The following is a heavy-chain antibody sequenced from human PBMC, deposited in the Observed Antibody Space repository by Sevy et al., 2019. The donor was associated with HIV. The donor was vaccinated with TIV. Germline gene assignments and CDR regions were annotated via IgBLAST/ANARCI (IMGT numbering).Heavy chain of an antibody. CDR3: ARDFGRDYYDSSGYYGY. CDR2: IKQDGSEK. CDR1: GFTFSSYW. J-gene: IGHJ4*02. Sequence: GESLKISCAASGFTFSSYWMSWVRQAPGKGLEWVANIKQDGSEKYYVDSVKGRFTISRDNAKNSLYLQMNSLRAEDTAVYYCARDFGRDYYDSSGYYGYWGQGTLVTVSS. D-gene: IGHD3-22*01. V-gene: IGHV3-7*01.